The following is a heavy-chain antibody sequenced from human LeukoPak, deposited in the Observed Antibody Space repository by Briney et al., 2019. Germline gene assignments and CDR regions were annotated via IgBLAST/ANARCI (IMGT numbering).Heavy chain of an antibody. J-gene: IGHJ6*03. CDR3: ASRSSGYYYYMDV. CDR2: INSDGSST. D-gene: IGHD6-19*01. CDR1: GFTFSSYW. V-gene: IGHV3-74*01. Sequence: PGGSLRLSCAASGFTFSSYWMHWVRQAPGKGLVWVSRINSDGSSTSYADSVKGRFTISRDNAKNTLYLQMNSLRAEDTAVYYCASRSSGYYYYMDVWGKGTTVTVPS.